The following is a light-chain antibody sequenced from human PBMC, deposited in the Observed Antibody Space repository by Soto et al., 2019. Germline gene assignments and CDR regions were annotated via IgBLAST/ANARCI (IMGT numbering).Light chain of an antibody. CDR2: DAS. Sequence: DIQMTQSPSTLSASVGDRVTITCRASQSISSWLASYQQKPGKAPKLLIYDASSLESGVPSRFSGSGSGTEFTLTISSLQPDDFATYYCQQYNTGTFGQGTKVEIK. J-gene: IGKJ1*01. V-gene: IGKV1-5*01. CDR3: QQYNTGT. CDR1: QSISSW.